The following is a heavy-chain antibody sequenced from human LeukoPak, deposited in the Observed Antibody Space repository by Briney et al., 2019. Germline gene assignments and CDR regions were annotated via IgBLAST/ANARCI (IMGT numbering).Heavy chain of an antibody. CDR3: ARGIAAAGLDY. V-gene: IGHV3-33*01. CDR1: GFTFSSYG. CDR2: ILYDGSNK. J-gene: IGHJ4*02. D-gene: IGHD6-13*01. Sequence: GRSLRLSCAASGFTFSSYGMHWVRQAPGKGLEWVAVILYDGSNKYYAASVKGPFHISRDNSKNPLYLQMNSLRAEDTAVYYCARGIAAAGLDYWGQGTLVSVPT.